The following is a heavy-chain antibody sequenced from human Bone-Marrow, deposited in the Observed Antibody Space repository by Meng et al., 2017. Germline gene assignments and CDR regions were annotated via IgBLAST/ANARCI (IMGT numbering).Heavy chain of an antibody. D-gene: IGHD1-26*01. CDR1: GYTFTSYG. V-gene: IGHV1-18*01. J-gene: IGHJ4*02. CDR3: ARGALRHSEGDY. CDR2: ISAYSGNT. Sequence: QVRLCQSMADVSKTGACVNVPFKCLGYTFTSYGISWGRQAPGQGFEGIGWISAYSGNTNYAQKLQVRVTMTTDTSTSTAYMELRSLRSDDTAVYYCARGALRHSEGDYWGQGTLVTVFS.